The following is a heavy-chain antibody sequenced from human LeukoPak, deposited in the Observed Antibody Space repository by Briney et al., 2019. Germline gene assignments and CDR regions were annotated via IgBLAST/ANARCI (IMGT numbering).Heavy chain of an antibody. D-gene: IGHD1-14*01. CDR1: GGSISNYY. V-gene: IGHV4-59*01. CDR3: AKGDPEASAGLSWFVP. J-gene: IGHJ5*02. CDR2: TYYSGNT. Sequence: TSETLSLTCTVSGGSISNYYWYWMRQTPGKGLEWIGYTYYSGNTNYNPSLKSRVTISVDTSKNQFSLKLTSVTAADTAVYYCAKGDPEASAGLSWFVPWGQGTLVTVSS.